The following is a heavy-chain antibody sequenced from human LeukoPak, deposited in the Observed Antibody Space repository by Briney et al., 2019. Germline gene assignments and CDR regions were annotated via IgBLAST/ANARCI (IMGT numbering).Heavy chain of an antibody. D-gene: IGHD5-24*01. CDR2: ISAYNGNT. CDR1: GYTFTSYG. Sequence: ASVKVSCKASGYTFTSYGISWVRQAPGQGLEWMGWISAYNGNTNYAQKLQGRVTMTTDTSTSTAYMELRSLRSDDTAVYYCARECRDGYNPRAGGNWFDPWGQGTLVTASS. V-gene: IGHV1-18*01. J-gene: IGHJ5*02. CDR3: ARECRDGYNPRAGGNWFDP.